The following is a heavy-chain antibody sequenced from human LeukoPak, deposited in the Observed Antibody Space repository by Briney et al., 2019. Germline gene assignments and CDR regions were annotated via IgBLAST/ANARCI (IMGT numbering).Heavy chain of an antibody. D-gene: IGHD1-26*01. CDR3: ARDLIVGDYYYYGMDV. Sequence: PSETLSLTCTVSGGSISSYYWSWIRQPPGKGLEWIGYIYYSGSTNHNPSLKSRVTISVDTSKNQFSLKLSSVAAADTAVYYCARDLIVGDYYYYGMDVWGQGTTVTVSS. CDR2: IYYSGST. V-gene: IGHV4-59*01. J-gene: IGHJ6*02. CDR1: GGSISSYY.